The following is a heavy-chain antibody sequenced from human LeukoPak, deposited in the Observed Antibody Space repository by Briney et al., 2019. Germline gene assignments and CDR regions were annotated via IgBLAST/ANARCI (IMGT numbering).Heavy chain of an antibody. Sequence: PSETLSLTCAVYGGSFSGYYWSWIRQPPGKGLERIGEINHSGSTNYNPSLKSRVTISVDTSKNQFSLKLSSVTAADTAVYYCARVDYDYVWGSYANDYWGQGTLVTVSS. D-gene: IGHD3-16*01. CDR1: GGSFSGYY. CDR3: ARVDYDYVWGSYANDY. J-gene: IGHJ4*02. CDR2: INHSGST. V-gene: IGHV4-34*01.